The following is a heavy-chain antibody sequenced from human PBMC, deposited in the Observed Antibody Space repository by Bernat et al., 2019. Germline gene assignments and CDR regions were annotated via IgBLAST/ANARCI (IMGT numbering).Heavy chain of an antibody. J-gene: IGHJ4*02. Sequence: QVQLVESGGGVVQPGRSLRLSCAASGFTFSSYGMHWVRQAPGKGLEWVGVIWYDGSNKYYADSVKGRFTISRDNSKNTLYLQMNSLRAEDTAVYYCARTDEQLIDYGGNTRYWGQGTLVTVSS. V-gene: IGHV3-33*01. D-gene: IGHD4-23*01. CDR3: ARTDEQLIDYGGNTRY. CDR1: GFTFSSYG. CDR2: IWYDGSNK.